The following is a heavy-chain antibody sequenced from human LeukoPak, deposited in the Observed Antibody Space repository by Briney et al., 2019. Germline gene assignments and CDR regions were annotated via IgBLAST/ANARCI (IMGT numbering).Heavy chain of an antibody. D-gene: IGHD3-3*01. CDR2: ISAYNGNT. CDR1: GGTFSSYA. Sequence: ASVKVSCKASGGTFSSYAISWVRQAPGQGLEWMGRISAYNGNTNYAQKLQGRVTMTTDTSTSTAYMELRSLRSDDTAVYYCARAERITIFGVVIRTDAFDIWGQGTMVTVSS. CDR3: ARAERITIFGVVIRTDAFDI. J-gene: IGHJ3*02. V-gene: IGHV1-18*01.